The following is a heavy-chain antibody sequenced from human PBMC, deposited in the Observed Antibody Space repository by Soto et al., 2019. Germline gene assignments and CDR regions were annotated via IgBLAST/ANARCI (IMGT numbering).Heavy chain of an antibody. D-gene: IGHD6-13*01. J-gene: IGHJ2*01. CDR3: ARGYYTSWYWFDR. CDR2: IYYSGST. V-gene: IGHV4-61*08. Sequence: QVQLQESGPGLVKPSETLSLTCTVSVSGGSVSTGVHYWSWIRQPPGKGLEWIGYIYYSGSTNSNPSRKSRVTISVDTSKNQFSLRLTSVTAADTAVYYCARGYYTSWYWFDRWGRGTLVTVSS. CDR1: GGSVSTGVHY.